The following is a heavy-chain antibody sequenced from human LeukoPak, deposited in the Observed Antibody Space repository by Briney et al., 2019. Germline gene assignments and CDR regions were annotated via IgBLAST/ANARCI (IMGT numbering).Heavy chain of an antibody. Sequence: PGRSLRLSCAASGFTFSSYGMHWVRQAPGKGLEWVAVIPYDGSNKYYADSVKGRFTISRDNSKNTLYLQMNSLRAEDTAVCYCAKRQDYYGSGSYYNLLDYWGQGTLVTVSS. V-gene: IGHV3-30*18. CDR3: AKRQDYYGSGSYYNLLDY. CDR2: IPYDGSNK. CDR1: GFTFSSYG. J-gene: IGHJ4*02. D-gene: IGHD3-10*01.